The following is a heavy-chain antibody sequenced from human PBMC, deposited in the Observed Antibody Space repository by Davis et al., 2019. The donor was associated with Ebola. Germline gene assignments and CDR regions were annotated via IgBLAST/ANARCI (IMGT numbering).Heavy chain of an antibody. CDR1: GFTFSTYS. D-gene: IGHD3-16*01. Sequence: GGSLRLFCAASGFTFSTYSMSWVRQAPGKGLEWVSSISSDSDYIYYADSAKGRFTISRDNAKNSLYLQMNSLRAEDTAVYYCARPHYDYVWGSYTLNYWGQGTLVTVSS. CDR3: ARPHYDYVWGSYTLNY. J-gene: IGHJ4*02. CDR2: ISSDSDYI. V-gene: IGHV3-21*01.